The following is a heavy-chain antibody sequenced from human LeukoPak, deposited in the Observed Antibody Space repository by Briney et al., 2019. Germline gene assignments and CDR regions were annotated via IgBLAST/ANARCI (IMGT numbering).Heavy chain of an antibody. CDR3: ARDDYYDSSAYRENPFDV. V-gene: IGHV1-69*13. CDR1: GGAFSSYA. D-gene: IGHD3-22*01. J-gene: IGHJ3*01. CDR2: IIPILGTT. Sequence: SVKVSCKASGGAFSSYAISWVRQAPGQGLEWMGGIIPILGTTNYAQKFQGRVTITADESTSTLYMELRSLRSEDTAIYYCARDDYYDSSAYRENPFDVWGQGTMVTVSS.